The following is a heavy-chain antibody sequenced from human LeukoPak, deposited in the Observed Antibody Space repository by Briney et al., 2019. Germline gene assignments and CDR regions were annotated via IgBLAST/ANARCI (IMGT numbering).Heavy chain of an antibody. CDR2: IYHSGST. J-gene: IGHJ3*01. V-gene: IGHV4-59*12. Sequence: NPSETLSLTCTVSGGSISSYYWSWIRQPPGKGLEWIGEIYHSGSTNYNPSLKSRVTISVDKSKSQFSLKLSSVTAADTAVYYCARDPLVDTAMVDPWGQGTMVTVSS. D-gene: IGHD5-18*01. CDR3: ARDPLVDTAMVDP. CDR1: GGSISSYY.